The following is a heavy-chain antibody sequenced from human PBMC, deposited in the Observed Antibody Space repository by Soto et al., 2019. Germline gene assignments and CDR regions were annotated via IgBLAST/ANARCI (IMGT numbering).Heavy chain of an antibody. V-gene: IGHV4-30-4*01. D-gene: IGHD3-10*02. Sequence: PSETLSVTCSVSGGTINSGDYFWSWIRQPPGKGLEWIGSIFYTGSTYYSPSLESRASMSMDTSKNLLSLRLRSLTAADTAVYFCARVKAMLYRHYYFDYWGQGTPVTAPQ. CDR2: IFYTGST. CDR1: GGTINSGDYF. CDR3: ARVKAMLYRHYYFDY. J-gene: IGHJ4*02.